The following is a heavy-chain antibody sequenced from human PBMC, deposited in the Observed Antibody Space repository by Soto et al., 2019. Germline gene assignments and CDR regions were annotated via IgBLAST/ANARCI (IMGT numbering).Heavy chain of an antibody. CDR1: GFSLRNYG. CDR3: ARDLWLWVVVPYAFRVTLDV. D-gene: IGHD2-8*02. V-gene: IGHV3-30*03. J-gene: IGHJ6*02. Sequence: GGSRRRSCLASGFSLRNYGMNWVRQAPGKGLEWLTGISHDGSNSNYADSVKGRFTVSRDGPKNTVFLQMNCLRANDTALYYCARDLWLWVVVPYAFRVTLDVWGQGTAVTVSS. CDR2: ISHDGSNS.